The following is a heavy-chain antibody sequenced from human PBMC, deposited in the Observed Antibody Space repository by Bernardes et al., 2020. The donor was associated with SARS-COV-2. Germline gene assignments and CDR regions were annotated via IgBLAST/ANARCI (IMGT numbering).Heavy chain of an antibody. CDR3: ARGGWGYCSGGSCYVAYYYYYGMDG. CDR2: MNPNSGNT. J-gene: IGHJ6*02. Sequence: ASVKVSCKASGYTFTSYDINWVRQATGQGLEWMGWMNPNSGNTGYAQKFQGRVTMTRNTSISTAYMELSSLRSEDTAVYYCARGGWGYCSGGSCYVAYYYYYGMDGWGQGTTGTVSS. D-gene: IGHD2-15*01. CDR1: GYTFTSYD. V-gene: IGHV1-8*01.